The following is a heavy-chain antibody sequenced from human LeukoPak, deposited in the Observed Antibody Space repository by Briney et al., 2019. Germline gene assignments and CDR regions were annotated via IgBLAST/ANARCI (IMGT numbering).Heavy chain of an antibody. J-gene: IGHJ4*02. CDR1: GFTFSSYE. V-gene: IGHV3-48*03. CDR2: ISSSGSTT. D-gene: IGHD6-19*01. CDR3: ARDLSSGWYLSSASYYFDY. Sequence: GGSLRLSCAASGFTFSSYEMNWVRQAPGKGLEWVSYISSSGSTTYYADSVKGRFTISRDSAKNSLYLQMNSLRAEDTAVYYCARDLSSGWYLSSASYYFDYWGQGTLVTVSS.